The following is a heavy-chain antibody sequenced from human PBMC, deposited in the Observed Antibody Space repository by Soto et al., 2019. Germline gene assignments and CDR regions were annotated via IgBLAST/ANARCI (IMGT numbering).Heavy chain of an antibody. CDR2: IWYDGSNK. CDR1: GFTFSSYG. Sequence: GGSLRLSCAASGFTFSSYGMHWVRQAPGKGLEWVAVIWYDGSNKYYADSVKGRFTISRDNSKNTLYLQMNSLRAEDTAVYYCARERVLAAAGFDYWGQGTLVTVSS. V-gene: IGHV3-33*01. J-gene: IGHJ4*02. CDR3: ARERVLAAAGFDY. D-gene: IGHD6-13*01.